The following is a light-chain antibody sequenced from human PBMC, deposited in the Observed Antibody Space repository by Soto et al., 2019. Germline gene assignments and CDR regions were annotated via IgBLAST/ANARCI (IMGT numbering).Light chain of an antibody. CDR2: HDD. CDR3: EAWDDTLNGHV. Sequence: QSLLTQPPSVSEAPRQRVTISCFGSSSNIGENYVNWYQQVPGKAPKLVLYHDDLLPSGVSDRFSGSKSGTSASLAISGLQSEDEADYYCEAWDDTLNGHVFGGGTKVTVL. J-gene: IGLJ3*02. CDR1: SSNIGENY. V-gene: IGLV1-36*01.